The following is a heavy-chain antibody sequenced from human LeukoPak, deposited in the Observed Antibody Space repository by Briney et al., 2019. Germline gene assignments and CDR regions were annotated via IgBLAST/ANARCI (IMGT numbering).Heavy chain of an antibody. CDR1: GFTVSSNY. J-gene: IGHJ6*03. V-gene: IGHV3-53*01. CDR2: IYSGGGT. D-gene: IGHD3-3*01. CDR3: ARVSRSYDFWSGDTYYYYMDV. Sequence: GGSLRLSCAASGFTVSSNYMSWVRQAPGKGLEWVSVIYSGGGTYYADSVKGRFTISRDNSKNTLYLQMNSLRAEDTAVYYCARVSRSYDFWSGDTYYYYMDVWGKGTAVTVSS.